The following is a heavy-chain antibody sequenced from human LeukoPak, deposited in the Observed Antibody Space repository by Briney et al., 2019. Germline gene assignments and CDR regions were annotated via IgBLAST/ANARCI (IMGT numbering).Heavy chain of an antibody. D-gene: IGHD3-9*01. V-gene: IGHV3-48*04. CDR3: ARQTTYYDILTGYDRGPSFDY. Sequence: GGSLRLSCAASGFTFSSYSMNWVRQAPGKGLEWVSYISSSSSTIYYADSVKGRFTISRDNAKNSLYLQMNSLRAEDTAVYYCARQTTYYDILTGYDRGPSFDYWGQGTLVTVSS. J-gene: IGHJ4*02. CDR1: GFTFSSYS. CDR2: ISSSSSTI.